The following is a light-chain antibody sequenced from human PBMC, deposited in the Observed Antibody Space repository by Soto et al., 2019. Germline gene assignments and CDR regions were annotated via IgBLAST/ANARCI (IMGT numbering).Light chain of an antibody. CDR1: PSVSSTL. J-gene: IGKJ1*01. V-gene: IGKV3-20*01. CDR2: GVS. CDR3: QHYGDSSWT. Sequence: EIVLTQSPVALSLSPGARATLSCRASPSVSSTLLTWYQPKPGQAPRLLLYGVSSRATGIPDRFSGSVSGTDFTLTISRLEPEDFAVYFCQHYGDSSWTFGQGTRVEIK.